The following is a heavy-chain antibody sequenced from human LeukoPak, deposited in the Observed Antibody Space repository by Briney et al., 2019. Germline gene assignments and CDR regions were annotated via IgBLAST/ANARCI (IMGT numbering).Heavy chain of an antibody. CDR1: GGSISSYY. Sequence: SETLSLTCTVSGGSISSYYWSWILQPPGKGLEWIGYIYYSGSTNYNPSLKSRVTISVDTSKNQFSLKLSSVTAADTAVYYCARARYYYDSSGPYYFDYWGQGTLVTVSS. J-gene: IGHJ4*02. V-gene: IGHV4-59*01. D-gene: IGHD3-22*01. CDR3: ARARYYYDSSGPYYFDY. CDR2: IYYSGST.